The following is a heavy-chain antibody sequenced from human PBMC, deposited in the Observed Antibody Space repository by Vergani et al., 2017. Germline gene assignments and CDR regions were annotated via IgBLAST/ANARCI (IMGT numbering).Heavy chain of an antibody. CDR3: ARGPTGTPRTYFQH. Sequence: QVQLRESGPGLMKPSQTLSLTCTVSNGSISGGTYYWSWIRQYPGGGLEWIGYIYYTGATHYNPTLKSRTSISGKTSENQFSLNLTSVTAAGTAMYYCARGPTGTPRTYFQHWGQGILVTVSS. V-gene: IGHV4-31*03. D-gene: IGHD1-1*01. J-gene: IGHJ1*01. CDR1: NGSISGGTYY. CDR2: IYYTGAT.